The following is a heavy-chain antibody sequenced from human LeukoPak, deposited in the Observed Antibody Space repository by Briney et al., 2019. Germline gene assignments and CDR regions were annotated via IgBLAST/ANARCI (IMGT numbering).Heavy chain of an antibody. V-gene: IGHV4-4*02. D-gene: IGHD2-21*01. J-gene: IGHJ4*02. Sequence: SETLSLTCAVSGGSISSDIWWSWVRQPPGKGLEWIGEIHHSGTTAFKPSLKSRVIMSVDTSTNHFSLKLSSVTAADTAVYYCLSACGDHIYGDHWGQGTLVIVSS. CDR3: LSACGDHIYGDH. CDR2: IHHSGTT. CDR1: GGSISSDIW.